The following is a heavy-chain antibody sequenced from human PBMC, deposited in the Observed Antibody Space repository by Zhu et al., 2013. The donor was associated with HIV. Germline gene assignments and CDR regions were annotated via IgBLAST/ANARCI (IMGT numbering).Heavy chain of an antibody. CDR2: INPQTGAT. V-gene: IGHV1-2*02. CDR3: ARDARIAAGGTVSYYGLDV. D-gene: IGHD6-13*01. J-gene: IGHJ6*02. CDR1: GYTFSDHY. Sequence: QVQLVQPGSEMKKPGASVKVSCKTSGYTFSDHYLHWVRQAPGQGLEWMGWINPQTGATNYAQKFQGRVTMTRDTSISTAYMELSRLRSDDTAVYYCARDARIAAGGTVSYYGLDVWGQGTTVTVSS.